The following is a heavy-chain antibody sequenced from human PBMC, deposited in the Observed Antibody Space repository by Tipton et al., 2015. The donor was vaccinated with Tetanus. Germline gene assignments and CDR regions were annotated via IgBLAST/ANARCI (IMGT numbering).Heavy chain of an antibody. CDR2: IKQDGSEK. D-gene: IGHD6-13*01. CDR3: ARDQPGIIAAAGPFDY. J-gene: IGHJ4*02. Sequence: SLRLSCAASGFTFSSYWMSWVRQAPGKGLEWVANIKQDGSEKYYVDSVKGRFTISRDNAKNSLYLQMNSLRAEDTAVYYCARDQPGIIAAAGPFDYWGQGTLVTVSS. CDR1: GFTFSSYW. V-gene: IGHV3-7*05.